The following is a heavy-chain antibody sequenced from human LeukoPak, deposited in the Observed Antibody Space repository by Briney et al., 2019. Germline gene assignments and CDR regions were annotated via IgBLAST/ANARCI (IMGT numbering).Heavy chain of an antibody. CDR3: ARSLPLAESSYYFDY. CDR1: GGSISSYY. J-gene: IGHJ4*02. Sequence: SETLSLTCSVSGGSISSYYGSCIRQPPGMGLEWIGYIFYSGTTNYNPSLKSRVTISVDTSKNQFSLRLTSVTAADTAVYYCARSLPLAESSYYFDYWGQGTLVTVSS. CDR2: IFYSGTT. D-gene: IGHD1-14*01. V-gene: IGHV4-59*08.